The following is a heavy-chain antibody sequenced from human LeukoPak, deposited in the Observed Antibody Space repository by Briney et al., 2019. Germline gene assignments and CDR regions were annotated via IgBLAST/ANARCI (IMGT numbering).Heavy chain of an antibody. CDR1: GYTFTSYG. CDR3: ARVAYYDILTGFTAYYYYYGMDV. Sequence: ASVKVSCKASGYTFTSYGISWVRQAPGQGLEWTGWISAYNGNTNYAQKLQGRVTMTTDTSTSTAYMELRSLRSDDTAVYYCARVAYYDILTGFTAYYYYYGMDVWGKGTTVTVSS. V-gene: IGHV1-18*04. D-gene: IGHD3-9*01. CDR2: ISAYNGNT. J-gene: IGHJ6*04.